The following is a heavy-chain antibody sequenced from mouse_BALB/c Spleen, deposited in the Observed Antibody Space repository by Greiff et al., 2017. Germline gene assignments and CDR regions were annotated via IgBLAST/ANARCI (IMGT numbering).Heavy chain of an antibody. Sequence: QVQLQQSGAELARPGASVKLSCKASGYTFTDYYINWVKQRTGQGLEWIGEIYPGSGNTYYNEKFKGKATLTADKSSSTAYMQLSSLTSEDSAVYFCARSTMILDYWGQGTTLTVSS. J-gene: IGHJ2*01. CDR2: IYPGSGNT. CDR3: ARSTMILDY. D-gene: IGHD2-4*01. V-gene: IGHV1-77*01. CDR1: GYTFTDYY.